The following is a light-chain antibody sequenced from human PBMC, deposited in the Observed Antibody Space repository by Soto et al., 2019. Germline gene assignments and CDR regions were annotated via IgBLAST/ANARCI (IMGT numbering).Light chain of an antibody. Sequence: AIQLTQSPSSLSASVGDRVTITCRASQGISSALAWFQQKPGKAPQYLIQAASILQSGVPSRFSGSGSGTEFILTINNLQPEHFASYFCLQVYSFPRTFGLGTKVDVK. CDR1: QGISSA. J-gene: IGKJ1*01. V-gene: IGKV1-13*02. CDR3: LQVYSFPRT. CDR2: AAS.